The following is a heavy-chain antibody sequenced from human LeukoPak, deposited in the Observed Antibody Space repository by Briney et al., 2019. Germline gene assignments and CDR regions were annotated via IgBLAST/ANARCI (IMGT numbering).Heavy chain of an antibody. D-gene: IGHD6-13*01. Sequence: PGGSLRLSCAASGFTFSSYGMHWVRQAPGKGLEWVAFIRYDGSNKYYADSVKGRFTISRDNSKNTLYLQMNSLRAEDTAVYYCAKGGQGIAAASPFDYWGQGTLVTVSS. CDR3: AKGGQGIAAASPFDY. V-gene: IGHV3-30*02. CDR1: GFTFSSYG. J-gene: IGHJ4*02. CDR2: IRYDGSNK.